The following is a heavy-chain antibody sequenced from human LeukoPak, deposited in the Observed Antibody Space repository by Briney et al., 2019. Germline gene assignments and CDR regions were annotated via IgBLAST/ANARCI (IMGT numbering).Heavy chain of an antibody. CDR1: GASMNTHY. J-gene: IGHJ4*02. CDR2: MLDTVTT. D-gene: IGHD1-14*01. Sequence: SETLSLTCAVSGASMNTHYWSWIRQPPGKGLEWIGYMLDTVTTKDNPSLKSRFTLSADTSKNQFSLRLTSVTAADTAVYYCATIKRGTIFGYFDFWGQGIPVTVSS. V-gene: IGHV4-59*11. CDR3: ATIKRGTIFGYFDF.